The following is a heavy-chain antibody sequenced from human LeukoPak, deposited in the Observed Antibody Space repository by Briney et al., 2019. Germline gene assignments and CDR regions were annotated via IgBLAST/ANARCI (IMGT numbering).Heavy chain of an antibody. Sequence: SETLSLTCIMSDSSLSSGYYWGWIRQPPGKGLEWIGTIFSSGDTYYNPSLKSRVVISLDNFSLKLVSVTAADTAIYYCVGADASSWAYWGQGTLVTVSS. V-gene: IGHV4-38-2*02. J-gene: IGHJ4*02. D-gene: IGHD6-13*01. CDR1: DSSLSSGYY. CDR3: VGADASSWAY. CDR2: IFSSGDT.